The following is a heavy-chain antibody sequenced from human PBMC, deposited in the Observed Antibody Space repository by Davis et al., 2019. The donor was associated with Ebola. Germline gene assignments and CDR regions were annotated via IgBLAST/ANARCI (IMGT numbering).Heavy chain of an antibody. V-gene: IGHV1-46*01. J-gene: IGHJ4*02. CDR2: INPRGGST. CDR3: ARGEGLLRGDY. D-gene: IGHD1-26*01. CDR1: GYTFTNYF. Sequence: AASVKVSCKASGYTFTNYFMHWVRQAPGQGLEWMGIINPRGGSTSYAQKFQGRVTMTRDTSTSTVYMELSSLRSEDTAVYYCARGEGLLRGDYWGQGTLVTVSS.